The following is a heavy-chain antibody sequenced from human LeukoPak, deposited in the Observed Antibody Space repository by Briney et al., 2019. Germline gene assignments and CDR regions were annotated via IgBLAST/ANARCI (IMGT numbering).Heavy chain of an antibody. V-gene: IGHV1-69*06. J-gene: IGHJ5*02. Sequence: ASVKVSCKASGGTFSSYAISWVRQAPGQGLEWMGGIIPIFGTANYAQKFQGRVTITADKSTSTAYMELSSLRSDDTAVYYCASSSGDSSGYYSSDWFDPWGQGTLVTVSS. D-gene: IGHD3-22*01. CDR3: ASSSGDSSGYYSSDWFDP. CDR2: IIPIFGTA. CDR1: GGTFSSYA.